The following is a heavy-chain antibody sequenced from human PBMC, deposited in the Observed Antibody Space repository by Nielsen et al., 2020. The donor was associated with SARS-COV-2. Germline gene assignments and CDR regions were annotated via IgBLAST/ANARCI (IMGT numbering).Heavy chain of an antibody. J-gene: IGHJ4*02. CDR2: IYHSGNT. CDR3: AREMGSVAYDY. D-gene: IGHD6-19*01. Sequence: SETLSLTCAVSGDSISSSNWWSWVRQAPGKGLEWIGEIYHSGNTNYNPSLRSRVTISLDKSKNQFSLNLSSVTAADTAVYYCAREMGSVAYDYWGQGTLVTVSS. CDR1: GDSISSSNW. V-gene: IGHV4-4*02.